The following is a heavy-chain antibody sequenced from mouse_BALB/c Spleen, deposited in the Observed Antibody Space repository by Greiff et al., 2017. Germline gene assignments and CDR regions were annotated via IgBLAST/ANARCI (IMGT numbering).Heavy chain of an antibody. CDR3: ASLVITTATPFAY. J-gene: IGHJ3*01. CDR2: IDPANGNT. Sequence: EVKLQESGAELVKPGASVKLSCTASGFNIKDTYMHWVKQRPEQGLEWIGRIDPANGNTKYDPKFQGKATITADTSSNTAYLQLSSLTSEDTAVYYCASLVITTATPFAYWGQGTLVTVSA. V-gene: IGHV14-3*02. D-gene: IGHD1-2*01. CDR1: GFNIKDTY.